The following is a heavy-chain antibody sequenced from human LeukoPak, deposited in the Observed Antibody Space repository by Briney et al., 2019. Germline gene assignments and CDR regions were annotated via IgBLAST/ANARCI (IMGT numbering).Heavy chain of an antibody. Sequence: SVKVSCKASGGTFSSYAISWVRRAPGQGLEWMGRIIPIFGTANYAQKFQGRVTITTDESTSTAYMELSSLRSEDTAVYYCARERGLREYYFDYWGQGTLVTVSS. CDR3: ARERGLREYYFDY. CDR1: GGTFSSYA. CDR2: IIPIFGTA. D-gene: IGHD3-16*01. J-gene: IGHJ4*02. V-gene: IGHV1-69*05.